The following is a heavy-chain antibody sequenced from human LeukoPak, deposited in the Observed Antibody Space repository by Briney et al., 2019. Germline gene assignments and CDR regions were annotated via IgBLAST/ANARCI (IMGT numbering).Heavy chain of an antibody. CDR1: VGSISSYY. J-gene: IGHJ4*02. V-gene: IGHV4-59*01. Sequence: SETLSLTCTVSVGSISSYYWSWIRQPPGPGLEWIGYIYYSVSTNYNPSLKSRVTISVDTSNNQFSLKLSSVTAADTAVYYCASSYSSGWYRKYYFDYWGQGTLVTVSS. D-gene: IGHD6-19*01. CDR3: ASSYSSGWYRKYYFDY. CDR2: IYYSVST.